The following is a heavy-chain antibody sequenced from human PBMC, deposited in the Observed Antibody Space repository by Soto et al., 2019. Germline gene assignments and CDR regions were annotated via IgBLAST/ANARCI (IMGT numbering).Heavy chain of an antibody. V-gene: IGHV4-59*12. CDR1: GGSISSYY. CDR3: ERLYEVLPRSGVRTYHYM. J-gene: IGHJ6*03. D-gene: IGHD3-9*01. Sequence: AETLSLTCTVSGGSISSYYWSWIRQPPGKGLEWIGYIYYSGSTNYNPSLKSRVTISVDTSKNPFSLKLSSVTAADTDVYDCERLYEVLPRSGVRTYHYM. CDR2: IYYSGST.